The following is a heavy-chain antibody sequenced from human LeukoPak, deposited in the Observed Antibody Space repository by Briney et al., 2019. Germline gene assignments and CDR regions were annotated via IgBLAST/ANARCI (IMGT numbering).Heavy chain of an antibody. CDR3: ARDRYCTGTTCYTADY. CDR2: ITSSSSTI. CDR1: GFTVSSNY. Sequence: PGGSLRLSCAASGFTVSSNYMNWVRQAPGKGLEWISYITSSSSTIYYADSVKGRFIISRDNAKNSLYLQMNSLRAEDTAVYYCARDRYCTGTTCYTADYWGQGTLVTVSS. V-gene: IGHV3-48*01. J-gene: IGHJ4*02. D-gene: IGHD2-2*02.